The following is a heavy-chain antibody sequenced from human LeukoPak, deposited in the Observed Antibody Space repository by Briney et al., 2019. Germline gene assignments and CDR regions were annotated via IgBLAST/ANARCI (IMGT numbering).Heavy chain of an antibody. V-gene: IGHV3-74*01. D-gene: IGHD3-22*01. CDR2: INSDGSST. Sequence: GGSLRLSCAASGFTFSTYAMTWVRQAPGKGLVWVSRINSDGSSTSYADSVKGRLTISRDNAKNTLYLQMNSLRAEDTAVYYCARTYYYDSSGYYNYYYYMDVWGKGITVTVSS. CDR3: ARTYYYDSSGYYNYYYYMDV. J-gene: IGHJ6*03. CDR1: GFTFSTYA.